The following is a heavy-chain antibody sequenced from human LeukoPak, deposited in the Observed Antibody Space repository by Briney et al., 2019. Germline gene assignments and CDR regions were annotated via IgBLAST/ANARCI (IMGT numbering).Heavy chain of an antibody. J-gene: IGHJ6*03. CDR2: IWYDGSNK. Sequence: QPGGSLRLSCAASGFTFSSYGMHWVRQAPGKGLEWVAVIWYDGSNKYYADSVKGRFTISRDNSKNTLYLQMNSLRAEDTAVYYCARVDAADHHYYMDVWGKGTTVTVSS. V-gene: IGHV3-33*01. D-gene: IGHD6-13*01. CDR3: ARVDAADHHYYMDV. CDR1: GFTFSSYG.